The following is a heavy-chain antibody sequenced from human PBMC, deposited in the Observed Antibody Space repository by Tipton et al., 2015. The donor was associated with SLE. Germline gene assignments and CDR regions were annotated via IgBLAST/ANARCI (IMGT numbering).Heavy chain of an antibody. Sequence: TLSLTCTVSGGSISSSSYFWGWIRQPPGKGLEWIGSIYYSGSTNYNPSLKSRVTISVDKSKNQFSLKLSSVTAADTAVYYCAREGAGWSYWGQGTLVTVSS. D-gene: IGHD2-15*01. CDR2: IYYSGST. CDR3: AREGAGWSY. CDR1: GGSISSSSYF. J-gene: IGHJ4*02. V-gene: IGHV4-39*07.